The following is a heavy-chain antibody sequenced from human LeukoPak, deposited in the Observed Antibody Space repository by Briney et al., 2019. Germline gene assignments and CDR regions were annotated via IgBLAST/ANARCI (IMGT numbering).Heavy chain of an antibody. CDR3: VGGYQRLLFDE. J-gene: IGHJ4*02. Sequence: GGSLRLSCAASGFTFGDYAMSWLRQAPGKGLEWVSAISNSCTSTYYADSVPGRFTISRDNSKNMLDLQMQSLLAEHPALYYCVGGYQRLLFDEWGQETLVTVSS. V-gene: IGHV3-23*01. CDR2: ISNSCTST. CDR1: GFTFGDYA. D-gene: IGHD6-25*01.